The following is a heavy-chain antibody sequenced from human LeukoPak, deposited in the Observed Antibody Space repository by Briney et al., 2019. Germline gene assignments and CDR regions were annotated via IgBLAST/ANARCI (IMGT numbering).Heavy chain of an antibody. Sequence: SETLSLTCTVSGGSISSYYWSWIRQPPGKGLEWIGYIYYSVSTNYNPSLKSRVTISVDTSKNQFSLKLSSVTAADTAVYYCARHTGSGWYYFDYWGQGNLVTVSS. CDR3: ARHTGSGWYYFDY. D-gene: IGHD6-19*01. CDR1: GGSISSYY. V-gene: IGHV4-59*08. J-gene: IGHJ4*02. CDR2: IYYSVST.